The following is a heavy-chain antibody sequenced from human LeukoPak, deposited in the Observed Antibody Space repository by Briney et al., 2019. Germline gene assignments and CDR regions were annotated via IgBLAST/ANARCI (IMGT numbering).Heavy chain of an antibody. CDR3: VRDLGGVTDQ. V-gene: IGHV4-59*12. CDR2: IYYSERT. D-gene: IGHD3-16*01. Sequence: TSETLSLTCSVSGGSISRNYGSWIRQAPGEGVGWIVYIYYSERTIYNPSLTIRASISEITSKNLIYTRMPAVTAADTAIYYCVRDLGGVTDQWGQGTLVTVSS. CDR1: GGSISRNY. J-gene: IGHJ4*02.